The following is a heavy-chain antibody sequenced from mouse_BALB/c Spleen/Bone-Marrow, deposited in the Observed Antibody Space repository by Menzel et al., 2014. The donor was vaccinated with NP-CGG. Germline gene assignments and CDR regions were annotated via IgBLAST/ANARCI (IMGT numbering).Heavy chain of an antibody. D-gene: IGHD2-4*01. CDR2: ISYSGST. J-gene: IGHJ4*01. CDR3: ARRYYDYDFYAMDY. V-gene: IGHV3-2*02. Sequence: VQLQQSGPGLVKPSQSLSLTCTVTGYSITSDCAWNWIRQFPGNKLEWMGYISYSGSTSYNPSLKSRISITRDTSKNQFFLQLNSVTTEDTATYYCARRYYDYDFYAMDYWDQGTSVTVSS. CDR1: GYSITSDCA.